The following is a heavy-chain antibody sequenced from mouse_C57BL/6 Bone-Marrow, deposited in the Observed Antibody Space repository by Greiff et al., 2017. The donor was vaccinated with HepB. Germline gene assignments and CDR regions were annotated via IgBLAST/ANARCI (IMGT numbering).Heavy chain of an antibody. V-gene: IGHV5-9*01. CDR2: ISGGGGNT. D-gene: IGHD2-4*01. Sequence: DVHLVESGGGLVKPGGSLKLSCAASGFTFSSYTMSWVRQTPEKRLEWVATISGGGGNTYYPDSVKGRFTISRDNAKNTLYLQMSSLRSEDTALYYCARHVYDYPFAYWGQGTLVTVSA. CDR3: ARHVYDYPFAY. J-gene: IGHJ3*01. CDR1: GFTFSSYT.